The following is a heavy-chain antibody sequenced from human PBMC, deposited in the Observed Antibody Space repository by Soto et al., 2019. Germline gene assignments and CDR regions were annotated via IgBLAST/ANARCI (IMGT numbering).Heavy chain of an antibody. CDR1: RYSINNNNW. Sequence: QVLLQESGQGLVKPSETLSLTCDVSRYSINNNNWWSWVRQPPGGGLEWIGELHHGGSTNYNPSLESRVTFSVDISKNQFFLKLSSVTAADTAVYYCTKNSAYALDYWGQGTLVTVSS. CDR2: LHHGGST. J-gene: IGHJ4*02. CDR3: TKNSAYALDY. D-gene: IGHD3-16*01. V-gene: IGHV4-4*02.